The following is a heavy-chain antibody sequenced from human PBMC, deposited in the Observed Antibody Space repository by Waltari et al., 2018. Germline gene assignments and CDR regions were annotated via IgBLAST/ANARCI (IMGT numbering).Heavy chain of an antibody. CDR2: IYWNDDK. CDR3: AHSRVTMIVVVITTYYFDY. J-gene: IGHJ4*02. Sequence: QITLKESGPTLVKPTQTLTLTCTFSGFSLSTSGVGVGWIRQPPGTALEWLALIYWNDDKRYSPSLKSRLTITKDTSKNQVVLTMTNMDPVDTATYYCAHSRVTMIVVVITTYYFDYWGQGTLVTVSS. CDR1: GFSLSTSGVG. D-gene: IGHD3-22*01. V-gene: IGHV2-5*01.